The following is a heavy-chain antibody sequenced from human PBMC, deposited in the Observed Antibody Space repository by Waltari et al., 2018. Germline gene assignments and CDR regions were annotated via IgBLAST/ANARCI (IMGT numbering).Heavy chain of an antibody. CDR3: AKGIQLWGRGSWYFDD. V-gene: IGHV7-4-1*02. CDR1: GYIFSNYA. J-gene: IGHJ4*02. CDR2: INTNTGNP. Sequence: QVQLVQSGSELKKPGASVKVSCKASGYIFSNYAMNWVRQAPGQGLEWMGWINTNTGNPTYAQGFTGPFVFSLDTSVSTAYLQISSLKAEDTSVYYCAKGIQLWGRGSWYFDDWGQGTLVTVSS. D-gene: IGHD5-18*01.